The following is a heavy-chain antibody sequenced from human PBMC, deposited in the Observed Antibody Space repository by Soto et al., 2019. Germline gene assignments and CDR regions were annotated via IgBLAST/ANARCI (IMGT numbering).Heavy chain of an antibody. CDR1: GFPFSSYG. Sequence: QVQLVESGGGVVQPGRSLRLSCAASGFPFSSYGMHWVRQAPGKGLEWGAVISYDGSNKNYADSVKARFTISRDDSKNTRYLQMNSPRAEDTAVYYCAKDTGYGGYNLFDPWGQGTMVTVTS. D-gene: IGHD3-16*01. J-gene: IGHJ5*02. CDR2: ISYDGSNK. CDR3: AKDTGYGGYNLFDP. V-gene: IGHV3-30*18.